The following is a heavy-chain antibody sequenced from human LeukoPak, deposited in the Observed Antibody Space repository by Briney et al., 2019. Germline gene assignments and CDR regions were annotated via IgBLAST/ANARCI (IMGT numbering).Heavy chain of an antibody. D-gene: IGHD3-3*01. CDR2: IRSKAYGGTT. CDR3: TRTPEVWSGRLLDY. Sequence: PGGSLRLSCTASGFTFGDYAMSWVRQAPGKGLEWVGFIRSKAYGGTTEYAASVKGRFTISRDDSKSIAYLQMNSLKTEDTAVYYCTRTPEVWSGRLLDYWGQGTLVTVSS. CDR1: GFTFGDYA. V-gene: IGHV3-49*04. J-gene: IGHJ4*02.